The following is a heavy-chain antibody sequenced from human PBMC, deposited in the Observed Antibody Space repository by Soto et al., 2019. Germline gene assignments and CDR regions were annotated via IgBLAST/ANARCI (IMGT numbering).Heavy chain of an antibody. Sequence: EVHLMESGGGLVTPGGSLRLSCAASEFSLDDFSMNWVRQVPGRGLEWVSSISSRGTYIYYVDSVRGQFTISRDNAKNSLYLQMNSLRAEDTGVYHCARAGDSYGYAGPYHYYGMDVWGQGTTVTVSS. CDR3: ARAGDSYGYAGPYHYYGMDV. D-gene: IGHD5-18*01. J-gene: IGHJ6*02. V-gene: IGHV3-21*06. CDR1: EFSLDDFS. CDR2: ISSRGTYI.